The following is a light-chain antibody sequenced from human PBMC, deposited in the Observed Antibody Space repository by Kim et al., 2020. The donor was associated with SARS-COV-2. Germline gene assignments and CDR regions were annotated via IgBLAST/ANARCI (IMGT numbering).Light chain of an antibody. CDR2: AAS. CDR1: QGIGTG. V-gene: IGKV1-12*01. Sequence: ASVGDRVTITCRASQGIGTGLGWYQQAPGKATKLLIYAASTLQTGVPSRFSGGGSGSDFTLTISSLQPEDFATYYCQQANIFPLTFGGGTKVDIK. CDR3: QQANIFPLT. J-gene: IGKJ4*01.